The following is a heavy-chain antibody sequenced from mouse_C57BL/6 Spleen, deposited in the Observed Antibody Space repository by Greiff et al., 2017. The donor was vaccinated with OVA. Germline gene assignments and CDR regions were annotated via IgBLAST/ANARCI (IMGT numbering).Heavy chain of an antibody. CDR3: ARRYGNLPFDY. Sequence: QVQLQQSGAELVRPGTSVKVSCKASGYAFTNYLIEWVKQRPGQGLEWIGVINPGSGGTNYNEKFKGKATLTAAKSSSTAYMQLSSLTSEDSAVYFCARRYGNLPFDYWGQGTTLTVSS. CDR1: GYAFTNYL. J-gene: IGHJ2*01. D-gene: IGHD2-1*01. CDR2: INPGSGGT. V-gene: IGHV1-54*01.